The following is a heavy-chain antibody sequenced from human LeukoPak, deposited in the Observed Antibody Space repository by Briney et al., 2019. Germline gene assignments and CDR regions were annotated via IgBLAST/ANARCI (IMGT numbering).Heavy chain of an antibody. CDR2: ISSSGSAI. V-gene: IGHV3-48*03. CDR1: GFTFSSYE. D-gene: IGHD2-8*02. J-gene: IGHJ4*02. CDR3: ARGVVFNFDF. Sequence: GGSLRLSCAASGFTFSSYEMNWVRQAPGKGLEWVSYISSSGSAIYYADSVKGRFTISRDNAKNSLYLQMNSLRDEDTAVYYCARGVVFNFDFWGQGTLVTVSS.